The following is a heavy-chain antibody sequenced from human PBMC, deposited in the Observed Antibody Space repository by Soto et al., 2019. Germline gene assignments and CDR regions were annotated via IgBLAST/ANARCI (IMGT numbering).Heavy chain of an antibody. CDR1: GSTFTNHW. CDR3: ERAYNVYDGAFDI. D-gene: IGHD5-12*01. J-gene: IGHJ3*02. CDR2: IYPGNSDT. V-gene: IGHV5-51*01. Sequence: GESLKISCIYYGSTFTNHWIGWVRQMAGKGLECMGIIYPGNSDTSYSPSFQGQVTFSVDKSANTAYLQWSSLKASDTAMYYCERAYNVYDGAFDIWGPGRMVTVS.